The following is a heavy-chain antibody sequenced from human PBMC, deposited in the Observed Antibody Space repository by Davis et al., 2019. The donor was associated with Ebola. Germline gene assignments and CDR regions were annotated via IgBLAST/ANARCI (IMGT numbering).Heavy chain of an antibody. J-gene: IGHJ6*02. Sequence: ASVKVSCKASGYTFTGYYMHWVRQAPAQGLEWMGWINPNSGGPNYAQKLQGRVTMTTDTSTSTAYMELRSLRSDDTAVYYCARGGIVVVPAAILDYYYYGMDVWGQGTTVTVSS. CDR3: ARGGIVVVPAAILDYYYYGMDV. CDR1: GYTFTGYY. V-gene: IGHV1-2*02. CDR2: INPNSGGP. D-gene: IGHD2-2*02.